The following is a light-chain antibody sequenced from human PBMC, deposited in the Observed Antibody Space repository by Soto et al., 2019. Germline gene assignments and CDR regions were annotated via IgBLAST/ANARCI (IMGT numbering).Light chain of an antibody. CDR1: QTVRNTY. CDR3: QQFSSYPLT. J-gene: IGKJ4*01. V-gene: IGKV3-20*01. CDR2: DAS. Sequence: VLTQAPGTLSLSPGERATLSSRASQTVRNTYLAWSQQKPGQAPRLLIYDASSRATGIPDRFSGGGSGTDFTLTICRLEPEELAVYYCQQFSSYPLTFGGATKVEIK.